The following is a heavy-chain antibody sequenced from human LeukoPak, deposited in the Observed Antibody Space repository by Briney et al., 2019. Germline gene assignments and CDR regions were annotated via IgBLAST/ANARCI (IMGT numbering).Heavy chain of an antibody. Sequence: ASVKVSCKASGYTFTSYGISWVRQAPGQGLEWMGGIIPIFGTASYAQKFQGRVTMTRDMSPSTVYMELSSLRSEDTAVYYCARGSTIGTTDRNWFAPWGQGTLVTVSS. V-gene: IGHV1-69*05. J-gene: IGHJ5*02. CDR2: IIPIFGTA. CDR1: GYTFTSYG. D-gene: IGHD4/OR15-4a*01. CDR3: ARGSTIGTTDRNWFAP.